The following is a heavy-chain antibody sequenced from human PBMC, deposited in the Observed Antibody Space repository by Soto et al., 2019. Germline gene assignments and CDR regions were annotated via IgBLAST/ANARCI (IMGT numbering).Heavy chain of an antibody. CDR2: MNPINGAT. J-gene: IGHJ6*02. V-gene: IGHV1-8*02. CDR3: GRGPSPRAPAGGTPYYFAMDV. CDR1: GYDFTAYD. D-gene: IGHD6-13*01. Sequence: ASVKVSCKASGYDFTAYDSNWVRQASGQGLEWMGWMNPINGATGFAQRFQGRVSMTRNTATDTAYLDLTGLRSDDTAVYYCGRGPSPRAPAGGTPYYFAMDVWGQGTTVTVS.